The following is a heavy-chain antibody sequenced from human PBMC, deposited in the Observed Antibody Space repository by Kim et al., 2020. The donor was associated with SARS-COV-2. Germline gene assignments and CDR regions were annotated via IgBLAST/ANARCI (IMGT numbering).Heavy chain of an antibody. V-gene: IGHV4-39*01. CDR2: IYYSGST. CDR3: ARLDEWLEPAHFDY. CDR1: GGSISSSSYY. J-gene: IGHJ4*02. D-gene: IGHD5-12*01. Sequence: SETLSLTCTVSGGSISSSSYYWGWIRQPPGKGLEWIGSIYYSGSTYYNPSLKSRVTISVDTSKNQFSLKLSSVTAADTAVYYCARLDEWLEPAHFDYWGQGTLVTVSS.